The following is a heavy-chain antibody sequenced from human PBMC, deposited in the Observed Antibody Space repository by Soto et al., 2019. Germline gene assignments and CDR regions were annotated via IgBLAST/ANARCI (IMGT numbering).Heavy chain of an antibody. CDR1: GGTFSSYP. D-gene: IGHD3-16*01. CDR2: TNGNLGTG. J-gene: IGHJ4*02. V-gene: IGHV1-69*06. CDR3: ARRDSHVFFRSYDN. Sequence: QVQLVQSGAEVKRPGSSVKVSCKASGGTFSSYPISWVRQAPGQGLEWMGGTNGNLGTGNYAQKFRGRLTITTDIPTPTAYRELSTLISEDTAVYYCARRDSHVFFRSYDNWGKGPLVTVSS.